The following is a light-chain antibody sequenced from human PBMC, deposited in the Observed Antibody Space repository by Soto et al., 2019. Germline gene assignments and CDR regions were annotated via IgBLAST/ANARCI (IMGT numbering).Light chain of an antibody. J-gene: IGKJ1*01. Sequence: DIQMTQSPSTLSASLGDRVTITCRASQSIGDSLAWYQQRPGKAPNLLIYKASTLEGGVPSRFSGSGSGTQFTLTITSLQPDDFATSYCQFYNSYSRTFGQGTKVEVK. CDR1: QSIGDS. V-gene: IGKV1-5*03. CDR3: QFYNSYSRT. CDR2: KAS.